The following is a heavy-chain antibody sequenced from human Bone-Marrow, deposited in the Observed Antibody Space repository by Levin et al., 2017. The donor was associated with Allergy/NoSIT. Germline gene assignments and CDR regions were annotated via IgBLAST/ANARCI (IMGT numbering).Heavy chain of an antibody. Sequence: GESLKISCAASGFTFSTYWMHWVRQAPGKGLVWVSRINSDGSSTRYADSVKGRFTISRDNAKNTLYLQMNSLRAEDTAVYYCAREESITAAGIPVSADAFDIWGQGTMVTVSS. V-gene: IGHV3-74*01. CDR3: AREESITAAGIPVSADAFDI. J-gene: IGHJ3*02. D-gene: IGHD6-13*01. CDR2: INSDGSST. CDR1: GFTFSTYW.